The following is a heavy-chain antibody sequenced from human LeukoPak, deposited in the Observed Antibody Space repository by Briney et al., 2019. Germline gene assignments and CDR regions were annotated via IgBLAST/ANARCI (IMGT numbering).Heavy chain of an antibody. J-gene: IGHJ6*03. CDR3: ARLHLEFKGLDIVVVPAEPYYMDV. D-gene: IGHD2-2*01. Sequence: SETLSLTCTVSGGSISSYYWSWIRQPPGKGLEWIGYIYYSGSTNYNPSLKSRVTISVDTSKNQFSLRLSSVTAADTAVYYCARLHLEFKGLDIVVVPAEPYYMDVWGKGTTVAVSS. V-gene: IGHV4-59*01. CDR2: IYYSGST. CDR1: GGSISSYY.